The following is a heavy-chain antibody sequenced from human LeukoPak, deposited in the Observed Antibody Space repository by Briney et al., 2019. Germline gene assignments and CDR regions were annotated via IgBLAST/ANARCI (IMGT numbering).Heavy chain of an antibody. CDR2: IYYSGST. V-gene: IGHV4-59*12. D-gene: IGHD4-17*01. CDR1: GSSISSYY. CDR3: ARGYGSSAPFDY. Sequence: SETLSLTCTVSGSSISSYYWSWIRQPPGKGLEWIGYIYYSGSTNYNPSLKSRVTISVDRSKNQFSLKLSSVTAADTAVYYCARGYGSSAPFDYWGQGTLVTVSS. J-gene: IGHJ4*02.